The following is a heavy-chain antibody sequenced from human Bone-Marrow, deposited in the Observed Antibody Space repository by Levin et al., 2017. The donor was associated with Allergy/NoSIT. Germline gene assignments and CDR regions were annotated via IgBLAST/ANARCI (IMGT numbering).Heavy chain of an antibody. V-gene: IGHV4-34*01. CDR2: INHSGST. D-gene: IGHD2-15*01. CDR3: ARRGYCSGGSCYSNFDY. CDR1: GGSFSGYY. J-gene: IGHJ4*02. Sequence: SETLSLTCAVYGGSFSGYYWSWIRQPPGKGLEWIGEINHSGSTNYNPSLKSRVTISVDTSKNQFSLKLSSVTAADTAVYYCARRGYCSGGSCYSNFDYWGQGTLVTVSS.